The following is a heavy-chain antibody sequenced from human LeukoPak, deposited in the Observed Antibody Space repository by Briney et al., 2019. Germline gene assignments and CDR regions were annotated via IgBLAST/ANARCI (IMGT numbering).Heavy chain of an antibody. CDR3: ARDSGPYCSGGSCYPKYYYYYGMDV. J-gene: IGHJ6*02. V-gene: IGHV1-69*13. CDR1: GGTFSSYA. Sequence: SVNVSCKASGGTFSSYAISWVRQAPGQGLEWMGGIIPIFGTANYAQKFQGRVTITADESTSTAYMGLSSLRSEDTAVYYCARDSGPYCSGGSCYPKYYYYYGMDVWGQGTTVTVSS. CDR2: IIPIFGTA. D-gene: IGHD2-15*01.